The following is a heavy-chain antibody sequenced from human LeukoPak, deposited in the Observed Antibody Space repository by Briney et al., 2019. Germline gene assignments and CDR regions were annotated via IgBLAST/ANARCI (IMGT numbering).Heavy chain of an antibody. Sequence: SETLSLTCTVSGGSISSYYWSWIRQPPGKGLEWIGYIYYSGSTNYNPSLKSRVTISVDTSKNQFSLKLSSLTAADTAMYYCARRAYSSGWYYFDYWGQGTLVTVSS. J-gene: IGHJ4*02. V-gene: IGHV4-59*01. D-gene: IGHD6-19*01. CDR3: ARRAYSSGWYYFDY. CDR2: IYYSGST. CDR1: GGSISSYY.